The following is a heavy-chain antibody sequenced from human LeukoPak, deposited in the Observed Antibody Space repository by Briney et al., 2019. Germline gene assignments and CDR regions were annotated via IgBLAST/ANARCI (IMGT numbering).Heavy chain of an antibody. V-gene: IGHV3-64*01. CDR3: ARKNDAFDI. Sequence: PGGSLRLSCAASGFTFSSYAMDWVRQAPGKGLEYVSAISSNGGSTYYANSVKGRFTISRDNSKNTLYLQMGSLRAEDMAVYYCARKNDAFDIWGQGTMVTVSS. J-gene: IGHJ3*02. CDR1: GFTFSSYA. CDR2: ISSNGGST.